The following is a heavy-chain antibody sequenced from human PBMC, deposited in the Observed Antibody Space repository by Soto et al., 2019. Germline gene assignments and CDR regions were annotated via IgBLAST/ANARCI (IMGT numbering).Heavy chain of an antibody. V-gene: IGHV1-69*13. D-gene: IGHD1-1*01. CDR1: GGPFSGSA. J-gene: IGHJ3*01. Sequence: SVTVSSKSSGGPFSGSATSLVRQAPGNQLGWIGGIIPLFGTANYAQKLQGRVTLTADESRSTAYMEVRNLSSEDTAMYYCVRVETAGGFNYWYNAVGGRDRGTTGTV. CDR3: VRVETAGGFNYWYNAVGG. CDR2: IIPLFGTA.